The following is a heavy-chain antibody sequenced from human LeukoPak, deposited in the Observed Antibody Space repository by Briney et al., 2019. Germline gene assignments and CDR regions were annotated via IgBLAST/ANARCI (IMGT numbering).Heavy chain of an antibody. CDR1: GGSISSGGYY. V-gene: IGHV4-31*03. J-gene: IGHJ4*02. CDR3: AKAPRRLRGIVITQLYYFDY. Sequence: SETLSLTCTVSGGSISSGGYYWSWIRQHPGKGLEWIGYIYYSGSTYYNPSLKSRVTISVGTSKNQFSLKLSSVTAADTAVYYCAKAPRRLRGIVITQLYYFDYWGQGTLVTVSS. CDR2: IYYSGST. D-gene: IGHD3-10*01.